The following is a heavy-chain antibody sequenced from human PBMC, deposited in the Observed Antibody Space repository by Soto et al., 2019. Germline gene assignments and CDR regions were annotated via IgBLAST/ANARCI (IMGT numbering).Heavy chain of an antibody. Sequence: SETLSLTCTVSGGSISSGGYYCSWILQHPGKGLEWIGYIYYSGSTYYNPSLKSRVTTSVDTSKNQFSLKLSSVTAADTAVYYCARGVAETDFYPRANWFDIWGQGILATVSS. CDR1: GGSISSGGYY. D-gene: IGHD6-19*01. V-gene: IGHV4-31*03. J-gene: IGHJ5*02. CDR3: ARGVAETDFYPRANWFDI. CDR2: IYYSGST.